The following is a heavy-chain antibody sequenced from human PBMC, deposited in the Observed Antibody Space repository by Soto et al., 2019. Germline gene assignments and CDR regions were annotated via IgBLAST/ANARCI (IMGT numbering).Heavy chain of an antibody. V-gene: IGHV1-2*04. Sequence: ASVKVSCKASGYTFTGYYMHWVRQAPGQGLEWMGWINPNSGGTNYAQKFQGWVTMTRDTSISTAYMELSRLRSDDTAVYYCARDLSMVRGVIPNYYMDVWGKGTTVTVSS. CDR1: GYTFTGYY. CDR2: INPNSGGT. D-gene: IGHD3-10*01. CDR3: ARDLSMVRGVIPNYYMDV. J-gene: IGHJ6*03.